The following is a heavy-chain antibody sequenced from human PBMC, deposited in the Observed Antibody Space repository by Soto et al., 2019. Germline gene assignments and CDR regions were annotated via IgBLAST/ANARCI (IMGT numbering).Heavy chain of an antibody. CDR1: GVAFSNYE. V-gene: IGHV3-48*03. Sequence: GGSLRLSCAASGVAFSNYEMNWVRQAPGKGLEWGSYISLSGSTIYYADSVKGRFTISSDDAKNSLYLQMDSLRADDTAVYYCVRESFSASQNFFDYWGQGTLVSVS. CDR3: VRESFSASQNFFDY. J-gene: IGHJ4*02. D-gene: IGHD3-3*02. CDR2: ISLSGSTI.